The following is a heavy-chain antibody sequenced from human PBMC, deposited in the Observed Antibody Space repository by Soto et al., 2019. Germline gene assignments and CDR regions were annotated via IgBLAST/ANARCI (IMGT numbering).Heavy chain of an antibody. J-gene: IGHJ4*02. CDR2: ISYDGSNK. CDR3: ALDRTDY. V-gene: IGHV3-30*03. D-gene: IGHD1-1*01. CDR1: GFTFSSYG. Sequence: QVQLVESGGGVVQPGRSLRLSCAASGFTFSSYGMHWVRQAPGKGLEWVAVISYDGSNKYYADSVKGRFTISRDNSKNTLYLPMNSLRAEDTAVYYCALDRTDYWGQGTLVTVSS.